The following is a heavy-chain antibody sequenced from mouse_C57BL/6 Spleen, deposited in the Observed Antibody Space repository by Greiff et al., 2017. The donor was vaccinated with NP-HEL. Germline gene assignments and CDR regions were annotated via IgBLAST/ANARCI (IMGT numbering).Heavy chain of an antibody. D-gene: IGHD2-3*01. CDR2: IYPGDGDT. J-gene: IGHJ2*01. CDR3: ARDDGYLYFDY. CDR1: GYAFSSYW. Sequence: VQLQQSGAELVKPGASVKISCKASGYAFSSYWLNWVKQRPGKGLEWIGQIYPGDGDTNYNGKFKGKATLTADKSSSTAYMQLSSLTSEDSAVYFCARDDGYLYFDYWGQGTTLTVSS. V-gene: IGHV1-80*01.